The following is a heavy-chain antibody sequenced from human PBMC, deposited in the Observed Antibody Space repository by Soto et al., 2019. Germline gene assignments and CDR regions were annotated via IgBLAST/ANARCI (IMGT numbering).Heavy chain of an antibody. D-gene: IGHD3-10*01. J-gene: IGHJ4*02. Sequence: GGSLRLSCAASGFTFSSYGMHWVRQAPGKGLEWVAVISYDGSNKYYADSVKGRFSISRDNSKNTLYLQMNSLRAEDTAVYYCAKDGGDTMVRGVTHAGLFDYWGQGTLVTVSS. CDR1: GFTFSSYG. CDR2: ISYDGSNK. CDR3: AKDGGDTMVRGVTHAGLFDY. V-gene: IGHV3-30*18.